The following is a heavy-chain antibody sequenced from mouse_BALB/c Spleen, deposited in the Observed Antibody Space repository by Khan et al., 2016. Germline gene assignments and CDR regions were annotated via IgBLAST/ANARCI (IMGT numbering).Heavy chain of an antibody. CDR2: ISYSGNT. D-gene: IGHD1-1*01. CDR1: GYSITSDYA. Sequence: EVQLQESGPGLVKPSQSLSLTCTVTGYSITSDYAWNWIRQFPGNKLEWMGYISYSGNTSYNPSLKSRISITRDTSKNQFFLQLNSVTTEDTATSYCTRRDYYGLFDYWGQGTTLTVSS. V-gene: IGHV3-2*02. CDR3: TRRDYYGLFDY. J-gene: IGHJ2*01.